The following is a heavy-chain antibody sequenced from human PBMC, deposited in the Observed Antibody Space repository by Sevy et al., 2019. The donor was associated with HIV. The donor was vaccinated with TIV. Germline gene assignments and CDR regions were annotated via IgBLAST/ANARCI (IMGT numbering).Heavy chain of an antibody. Sequence: GGSLRLSCAVSGFTFRSYAMSWVRQAPGKGLEWVSSISGSGGGTYYADSVKGRFTISRDNFKNKLYLQINSLRADDTAVYYCAKETTAGYYWGQGTLVTVSS. D-gene: IGHD6-13*01. CDR3: AKETTAGYY. J-gene: IGHJ4*02. CDR1: GFTFRSYA. V-gene: IGHV3-23*01. CDR2: ISGSGGGT.